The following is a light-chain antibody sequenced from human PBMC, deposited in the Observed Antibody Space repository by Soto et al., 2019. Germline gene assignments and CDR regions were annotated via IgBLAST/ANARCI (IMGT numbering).Light chain of an antibody. J-gene: IGKJ1*01. Sequence: EIVVTHSPSTLSVSPGGRATLSCRPSQSVSSNLAWYQQKPGQAPRLLIYGASTRATGIPARFSGSGSGTEFTLTISSLQSEDFAVYYCQQYNNWPRTFGQGTKVDIK. V-gene: IGKV3-15*01. CDR3: QQYNNWPRT. CDR2: GAS. CDR1: QSVSSN.